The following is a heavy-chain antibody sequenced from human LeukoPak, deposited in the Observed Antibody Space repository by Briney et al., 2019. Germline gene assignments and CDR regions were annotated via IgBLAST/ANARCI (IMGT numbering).Heavy chain of an antibody. CDR1: VYTPTRNI. V-gene: IGHV1-18*01. Sequence: SLKDSCEASVYTPTRNIIRSGRETPGERGVSMWWICSYNGNTNYAQKVEGRVTMTTEPSTSTAYMELRSLRSDDTAVYYCARDEGWFGGTYYFDYWGQGTLVTVSS. D-gene: IGHD3-10*01. CDR3: ARDEGWFGGTYYFDY. CDR2: ICSYNGNT. J-gene: IGHJ4*02.